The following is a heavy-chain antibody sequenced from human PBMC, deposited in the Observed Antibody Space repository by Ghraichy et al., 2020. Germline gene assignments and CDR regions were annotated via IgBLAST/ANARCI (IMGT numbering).Heavy chain of an antibody. CDR3: SRVRDY. Sequence: GGSLRLSCAVSGFTFSSYSMEWVRQASGKGLEWVSYIDSSGNYINYADSVKGRFTISRDNAKNSLYLQMNSLRADDTGVYYCSRVRDYWGQGTLVTVSS. CDR2: IDSSGNYI. CDR1: GFTFSSYS. V-gene: IGHV3-21*01. J-gene: IGHJ4*02.